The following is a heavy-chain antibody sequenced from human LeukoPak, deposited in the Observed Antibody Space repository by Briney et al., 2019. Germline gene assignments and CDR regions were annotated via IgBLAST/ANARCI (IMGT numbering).Heavy chain of an antibody. D-gene: IGHD6-13*01. J-gene: IGHJ4*02. V-gene: IGHV3-30*04. CDR3: AKVWYSSSWDGYFDY. CDR2: ISYDGSNK. CDR1: GFTFSSYA. Sequence: GGSLRLSCAASGFTFSSYAIHWVRQAPGNGLEWVAFISYDGSNKYYADSVKGRFTISRDNSKNAVYLQINSLRAEDTAVYYCAKVWYSSSWDGYFDYWGQGTLVTVSS.